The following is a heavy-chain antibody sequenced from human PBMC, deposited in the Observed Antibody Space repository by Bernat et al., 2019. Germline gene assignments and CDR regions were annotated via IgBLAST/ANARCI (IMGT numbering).Heavy chain of an antibody. J-gene: IGHJ4*02. CDR3: ARDFKDFDY. CDR1: GFSFSSYW. Sequence: EVQLVESGGRLVQPGGFLRLSCAAPGFSFSSYWMTWVRQAPGKGLEGVANIRQDGNEKYYVDSVKGRFTISRDNGKNSLYLQMSSLRAEDTAVYYCARDFKDFDYWGQGTLVTVSS. V-gene: IGHV3-7*04. CDR2: IRQDGNEK.